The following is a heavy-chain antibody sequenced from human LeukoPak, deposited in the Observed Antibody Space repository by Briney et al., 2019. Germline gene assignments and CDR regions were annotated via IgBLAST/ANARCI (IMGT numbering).Heavy chain of an antibody. J-gene: IGHJ4*02. CDR1: AFNFNTYP. D-gene: IGHD3-16*01. CDR2: ISEDGRNG. V-gene: IGHV3-30*03. Sequence: GGSLRLSCAASAFNFNTYPMHWVRQAPGKGLEWVAAISEDGRNGYYLDSVKGRFTISRENSKKMLYLQMNSPRVDDTAVYYCVGGDFHYWGQGTLVTVSS. CDR3: VGGDFHY.